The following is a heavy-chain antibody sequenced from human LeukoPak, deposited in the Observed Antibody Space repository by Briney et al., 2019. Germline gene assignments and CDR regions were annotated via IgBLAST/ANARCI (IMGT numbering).Heavy chain of an antibody. CDR1: GGSISSSSYY. J-gene: IGHJ3*02. D-gene: IGHD3-22*01. CDR3: ARNGGLITMIRNAFDI. Sequence: SETLSLTCTVSGGSISSSSYYWGWIRQPPGKGLEWIGSIYYSGSTYYNPSLKSRVTISVDKSKNQFSLKLSSVTAADTAVYYCARNGGLITMIRNAFDIWGQGTMVTVSS. V-gene: IGHV4-39*07. CDR2: IYYSGST.